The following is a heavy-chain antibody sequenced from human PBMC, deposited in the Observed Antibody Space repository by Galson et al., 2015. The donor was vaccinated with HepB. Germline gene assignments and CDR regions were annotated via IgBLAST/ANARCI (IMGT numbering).Heavy chain of an antibody. CDR3: ARERVAGDAFDI. CDR2: INPNSGDT. V-gene: IGHV1-2*05. CDR1: GYTFTGYY. D-gene: IGHD2-15*01. J-gene: IGHJ3*02. Sequence: SVKVSCKASGYTFTGYYMHWVRQAPGQGLEWMGRINPNSGDTNYAQKFQGRVTMTRDTSISTAYMELSRLRSDDTVVYYCARERVAGDAFDIWGQGTMVTVSS.